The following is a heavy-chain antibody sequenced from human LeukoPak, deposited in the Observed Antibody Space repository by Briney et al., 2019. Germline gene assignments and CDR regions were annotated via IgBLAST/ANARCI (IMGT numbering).Heavy chain of an antibody. CDR3: AKREIDILTGYFLRAGAFDI. CDR1: GFTFSSYA. J-gene: IGHJ3*02. D-gene: IGHD3-9*01. CDR2: ISGSGGST. Sequence: GGSLRLSCAASGFTFSSYAMSWVRQAPGKGLEWVSAISGSGGSTYYAGSVKGRFTISRDNSKNTLYLQMNSLRAEDTAVYYCAKREIDILTGYFLRAGAFDIWGQGTMVTVSS. V-gene: IGHV3-23*01.